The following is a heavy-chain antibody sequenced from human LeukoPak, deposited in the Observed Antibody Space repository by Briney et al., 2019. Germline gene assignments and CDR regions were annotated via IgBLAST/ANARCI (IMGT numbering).Heavy chain of an antibody. D-gene: IGHD4-11*01. J-gene: IGHJ4*02. CDR2: INPNSGGT. V-gene: IGHV1-2*02. CDR3: ARDPTVTDRPRYYFDY. CDR1: GYTFTGYY. Sequence: ASVKVSCKASGYTFTGYYMHWVRQAPGQGLEWMGWINPNSGGTNYAQKFQGRVTMTRDTSISTAYMELSRLRSDDTAVYYCARDPTVTDRPRYYFDYWGQGTLVTVSS.